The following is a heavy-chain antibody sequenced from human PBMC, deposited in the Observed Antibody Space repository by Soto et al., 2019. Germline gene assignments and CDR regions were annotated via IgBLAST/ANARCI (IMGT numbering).Heavy chain of an antibody. Sequence: PSETLSLTCTVSGGSISSSSYYWGWIHQPPGKGLEWIGSIYYSGSTYYNPSLKSRVTISVDTSKNQFSLKLSSVTAADTAVYYCATTYYGSGIKSYYYYGMDVWGQGTTVTVSS. CDR2: IYYSGST. V-gene: IGHV4-39*01. CDR1: GGSISSSSYY. J-gene: IGHJ6*02. CDR3: ATTYYGSGIKSYYYYGMDV. D-gene: IGHD3-10*01.